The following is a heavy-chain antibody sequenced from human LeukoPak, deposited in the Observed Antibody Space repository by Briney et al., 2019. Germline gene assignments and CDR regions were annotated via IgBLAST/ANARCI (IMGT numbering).Heavy chain of an antibody. CDR2: INPSGGST. CDR3: ASGKGFTQYYYYGMDV. V-gene: IGHV1-46*01. J-gene: IGHJ6*02. CDR1: GYTFTSYY. Sequence: ASVKVSCKASGYTFTSYYMHWVRQAPGQGLEWMGIINPSGGSTSYAQKFQGRVTMTRDTSTRTVYMELSSLRSEDTAVYYCASGKGFTQYYYYGMDVWGQGTTVTVSS.